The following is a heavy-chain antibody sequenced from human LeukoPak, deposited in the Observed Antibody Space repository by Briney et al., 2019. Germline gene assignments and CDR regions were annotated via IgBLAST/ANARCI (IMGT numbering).Heavy chain of an antibody. V-gene: IGHV3-74*01. D-gene: IGHD6-19*01. Sequence: GGSLRLSCAASGFTFSSYWMHWVRQAPGKGLLWVSRINSDGSSTSYADSVKGRFTISRDNAKNTLYLQMNSLRAEDTAVYYCARGPNFSGWLDYWGQGTLVTVSS. CDR1: GFTFSSYW. J-gene: IGHJ4*02. CDR2: INSDGSST. CDR3: ARGPNFSGWLDY.